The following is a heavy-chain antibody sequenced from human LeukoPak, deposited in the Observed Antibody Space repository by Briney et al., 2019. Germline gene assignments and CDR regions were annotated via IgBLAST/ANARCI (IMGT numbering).Heavy chain of an antibody. Sequence: GASVKVSCKASGYTFTSYAIQWVRQAPGQRLEWMGWILTGNGNTKYSQKFQDRVTITRDTSTNTVYMELSSLRPEDTAVYYCARAACSWSCFDYWGQGILVTVSS. D-gene: IGHD2-15*01. V-gene: IGHV1-3*04. CDR1: GYTFTSYA. CDR3: ARAACSWSCFDY. J-gene: IGHJ4*02. CDR2: ILTGNGNT.